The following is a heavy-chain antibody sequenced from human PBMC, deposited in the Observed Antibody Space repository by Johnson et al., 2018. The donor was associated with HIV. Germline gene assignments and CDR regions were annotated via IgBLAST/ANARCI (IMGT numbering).Heavy chain of an antibody. J-gene: IGHJ3*02. V-gene: IGHV3-11*04. Sequence: QVQLVESGGGLVKPGGSLRLSCAASGFSFSDYYMSWIRQAPGKGLEWVSYISSSGSTIYYADSVKGRFSISRDNAKNSLFLQMNSLRAEDMAVYYCAKDCSYGRNSCEAFDSWGQGTMVTVSS. D-gene: IGHD4-23*01. CDR1: GFSFSDYY. CDR2: ISSSGSTI. CDR3: AKDCSYGRNSCEAFDS.